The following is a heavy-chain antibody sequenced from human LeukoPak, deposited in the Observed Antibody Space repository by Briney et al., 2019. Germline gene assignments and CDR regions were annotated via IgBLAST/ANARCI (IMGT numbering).Heavy chain of an antibody. V-gene: IGHV4-39*01. CDR1: GGSISSSSYY. CDR2: IYYSGST. J-gene: IGHJ5*02. CDR3: ARSGNAFDPASPAAINGEDFDP. Sequence: SETLSLTCTVSGGSISSSSYYWGWLRQPPGKGLEWTVSIYYSGSTYYNPSLKSRVTISVDTSKNQFSLKLSSVTAADTAVYYCARSGNAFDPASPAAINGEDFDPWGQGTLVTVSS. D-gene: IGHD2-2*02.